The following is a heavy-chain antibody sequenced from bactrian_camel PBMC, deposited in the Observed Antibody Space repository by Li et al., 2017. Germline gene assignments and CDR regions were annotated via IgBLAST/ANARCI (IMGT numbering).Heavy chain of an antibody. D-gene: IGHD2*01. CDR1: GFTFSSYD. CDR3: TPGVY. CDR2: IRSHGGST. V-gene: IGHV3S40*01. Sequence: VQLVESGGGLVQPGGSLRLSCAASGFTFSSYDMSWVRQGPGKGLEWVSTIRSHGGSTYSADSVKGRFIISRDDATNTLILQLDSLKTEDTARYYCTPGVYWGQGTQVTVS. J-gene: IGHJ4*01.